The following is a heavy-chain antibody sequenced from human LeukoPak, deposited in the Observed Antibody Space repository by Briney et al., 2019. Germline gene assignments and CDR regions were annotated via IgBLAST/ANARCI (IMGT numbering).Heavy chain of an antibody. CDR3: TRVGYIDEGIDY. V-gene: IGHV3-7*04. CDR1: GSTFSSSA. J-gene: IGHJ4*02. Sequence: GGSLRLSCAASGSTFSSSAMSWVRQVPGKGLEWVANIKQDGSKKSYVDSVKGRFTISRDNAKNSLYLQMNSLRAEDTAIYYCTRVGYIDEGIDYWGQGTLVTVSS. CDR2: IKQDGSKK. D-gene: IGHD5-24*01.